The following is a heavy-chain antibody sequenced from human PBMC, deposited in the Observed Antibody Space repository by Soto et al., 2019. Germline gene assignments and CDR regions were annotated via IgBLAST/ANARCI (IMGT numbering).Heavy chain of an antibody. Sequence: PSETLSLTCTVSGGSISSGDYYWSWIRQPPGKGLEWIGYIYYSGSTYYNPSLKSRVTISVDTSKNQFSLKLSSVTAADTAVYYCAREIFSGDQYDFDYWGKGTRVTVSS. D-gene: IGHD4-17*01. J-gene: IGHJ4*02. CDR1: GGSISSGDYY. CDR3: AREIFSGDQYDFDY. V-gene: IGHV4-30-4*01. CDR2: IYYSGST.